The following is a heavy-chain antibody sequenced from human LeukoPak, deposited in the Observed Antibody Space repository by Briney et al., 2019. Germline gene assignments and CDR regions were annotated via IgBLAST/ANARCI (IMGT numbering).Heavy chain of an antibody. D-gene: IGHD1-1*01. J-gene: IGHJ4*02. CDR2: INSDGSST. V-gene: IGHV3-74*01. Sequence: PGGSLRLSCAASGFTFSSYWMHWVRQAPGKGLVWVSRINSDGSSTSYADSVKGRFTTSRDNSKNTQYLQMNSLRPEDTAVYYCARSNEGHLDHWGQGTLVTVSS. CDR1: GFTFSSYW. CDR3: ARSNEGHLDH.